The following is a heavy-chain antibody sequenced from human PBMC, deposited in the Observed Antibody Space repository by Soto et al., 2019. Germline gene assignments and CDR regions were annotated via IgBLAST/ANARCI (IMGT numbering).Heavy chain of an antibody. Sequence: QLQLQESGSGLVKPSQTLSLTCAVSGGSISSGGYSWSWIRQPPGKGLEWIGYIYHSGSTYYNPSLKSRVTISVDRSKNQFSLKLSSVTAADTAVYYCARALYCSGGSCPFDIWGQGTMVTVSS. V-gene: IGHV4-30-2*01. J-gene: IGHJ3*02. CDR3: ARALYCSGGSCPFDI. D-gene: IGHD2-15*01. CDR2: IYHSGST. CDR1: GGSISSGGYS.